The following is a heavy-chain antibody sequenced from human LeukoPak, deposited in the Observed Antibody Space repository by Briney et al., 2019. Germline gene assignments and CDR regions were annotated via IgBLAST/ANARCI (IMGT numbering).Heavy chain of an antibody. J-gene: IGHJ4*02. CDR3: ARAPYDSSGYSDY. CDR2: INPNSGGT. CDR1: GYIFTGNY. D-gene: IGHD3-22*01. Sequence: ASVKVSCKASGYIFTGNYMHWVRQAPGQGLEWMGWINPNSGGTNYTQKFQGRVTMTRDTSISTAYMELSRLRSDDTAVYYCARAPYDSSGYSDYWGQGTLVTVSS. V-gene: IGHV1-2*02.